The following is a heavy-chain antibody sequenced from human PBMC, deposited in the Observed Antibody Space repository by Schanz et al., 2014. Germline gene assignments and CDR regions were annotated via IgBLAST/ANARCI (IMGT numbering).Heavy chain of an antibody. J-gene: IGHJ3*02. CDR1: GFTFRTHG. V-gene: IGHV3-20*04. CDR3: ARDRNLRDFWSGYRGGAFDI. D-gene: IGHD3-3*01. CDR2: FTWNSDSA. Sequence: VHLVESGGGVVQPGGSLRLSCAASGFTFRTHGMHWVRQAPGKGLEWVSGFTWNSDSAGYADSLRGRFTISRDNAKNSLDLQMNSVRAEDTALYYCARDRNLRDFWSGYRGGAFDIWGQGTMVTVSS.